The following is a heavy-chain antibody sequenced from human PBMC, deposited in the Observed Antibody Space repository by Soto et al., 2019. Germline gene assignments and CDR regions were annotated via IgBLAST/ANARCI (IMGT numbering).Heavy chain of an antibody. CDR1: GVTFSSYG. V-gene: IGHV3-33*01. CDR2: IWYDGSNK. Sequence: AGCMELSRASSGVTFSSYGIHWVRQDPVKGLYRVAVIWYDGSNKYYADSVKGRFTISRDNSKNTLYLQMNSLRAEDTAVYYCAREAWRYDFWSGPRNGMDVWGQGTTVTGFS. D-gene: IGHD3-3*01. J-gene: IGHJ6*02. CDR3: AREAWRYDFWSGPRNGMDV.